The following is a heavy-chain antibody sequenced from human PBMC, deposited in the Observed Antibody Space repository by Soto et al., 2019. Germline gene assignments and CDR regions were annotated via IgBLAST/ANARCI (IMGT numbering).Heavy chain of an antibody. CDR3: ARAGLAYSSSYLPEY. Sequence: QVQLVQSGAEVKKPGSSVKVSCKASGGTFSSYAISWVRQAPGQGLEWMGGIIPIFGTANYAQKFQGRVTITAGESTSTAYMELSSLRSEDTAVYYSARAGLAYSSSYLPEYGGQGTLVTVSS. D-gene: IGHD6-6*01. CDR2: IIPIFGTA. CDR1: GGTFSSYA. J-gene: IGHJ4*02. V-gene: IGHV1-69*12.